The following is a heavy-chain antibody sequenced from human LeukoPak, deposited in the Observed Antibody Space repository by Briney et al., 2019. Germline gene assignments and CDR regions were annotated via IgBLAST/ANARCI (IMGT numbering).Heavy chain of an antibody. J-gene: IGHJ4*02. CDR1: GFTFSSHA. Sequence: GGSLRLSCAASGFTFSSHAMHWVRQAPGRGLEWVAVISYDGKYKYYADSVKGRLTISRDDSKNTLYLQMNSLRAEDTAVYYCAKDENIVVVVAANPFDYWGQGTLVTVSS. V-gene: IGHV3-30*04. D-gene: IGHD2-15*01. CDR3: AKDENIVVVVAANPFDY. CDR2: ISYDGKYK.